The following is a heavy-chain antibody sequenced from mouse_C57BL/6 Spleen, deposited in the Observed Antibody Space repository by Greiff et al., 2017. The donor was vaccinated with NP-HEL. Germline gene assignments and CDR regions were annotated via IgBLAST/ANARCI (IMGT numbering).Heavy chain of an antibody. Sequence: QVQLQQPGAELVKPGASVKLSCKASGYTFTSYWMHWVKQRPGQGLEWIGMIHPNSGSTNYNEKFKSKATLTVDKSSSTAYMQLSSLTSEDSAVYYCARLGTIVTLDYWGQGTTLTVSS. CDR3: ARLGTIVTLDY. D-gene: IGHD2-5*01. CDR2: IHPNSGST. V-gene: IGHV1-64*01. J-gene: IGHJ2*01. CDR1: GYTFTSYW.